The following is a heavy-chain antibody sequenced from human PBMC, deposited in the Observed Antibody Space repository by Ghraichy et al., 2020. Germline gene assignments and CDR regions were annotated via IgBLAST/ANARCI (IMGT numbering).Heavy chain of an antibody. V-gene: IGHV4-59*01. CDR3: ARGGSSGHPTAY. Sequence: ETLSLTCTVSGGSISSYYWSWIRQPPGKGLEWIGYIYYSGSTNYNPSLKSRVTISVDTSKNQFSLKLSSVTAADTAVYYCARGGSSGHPTAYWGQGTLVTVSS. CDR2: IYYSGST. J-gene: IGHJ4*02. D-gene: IGHD6-19*01. CDR1: GGSISSYY.